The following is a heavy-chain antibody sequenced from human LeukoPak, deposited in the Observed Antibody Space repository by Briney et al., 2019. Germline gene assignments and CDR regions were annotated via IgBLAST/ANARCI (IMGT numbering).Heavy chain of an antibody. Sequence: PSETLSLTCTVSGGSISSSSYYWGWIRQPPGKGLEWIGSIYYSGSTYYNPSLKSRVTISVDTSKNQFSLKLSSVTAADTAVYYCARVVGGGATRRVYFDYWGQGTLVTVSS. CDR3: ARVVGGGATRRVYFDY. J-gene: IGHJ4*02. V-gene: IGHV4-39*07. CDR2: IYYSGST. D-gene: IGHD3-16*01. CDR1: GGSISSSSYY.